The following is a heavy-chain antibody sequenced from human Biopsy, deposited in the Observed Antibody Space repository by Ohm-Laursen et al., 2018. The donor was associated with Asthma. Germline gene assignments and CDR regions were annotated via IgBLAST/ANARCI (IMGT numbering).Heavy chain of an antibody. V-gene: IGHV1-69*13. CDR3: ARKAGSCISRTCYSLDF. CDR1: GGTFNTYV. CDR2: INSVFGTT. J-gene: IGHJ4*02. D-gene: IGHD2-2*01. Sequence: SVKVSCKSLGGTFNTYVIGWVRRAPGQGLEWMGGINSVFGTTTYPQKFQDRVTITADDSTSTVYMELSSLRSVDTAVYYCARKAGSCISRTCYSLDFWGQGTLVTVSS.